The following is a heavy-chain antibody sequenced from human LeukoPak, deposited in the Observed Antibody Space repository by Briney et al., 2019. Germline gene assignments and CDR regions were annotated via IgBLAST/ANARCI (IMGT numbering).Heavy chain of an antibody. Sequence: KASETLSLTCTVSDGPISTYYWSWIRQSPGKGLEWLGYRSNSGKTKSNPSLGGRLIMSVDSSKNQFSLRLSSVTAADTAVYYCARGVTIFGVSIMNWFDPWGPGTRVTVSS. J-gene: IGHJ5*02. V-gene: IGHV4-59*01. D-gene: IGHD3-3*01. CDR1: DGPISTYY. CDR3: ARGVTIFGVSIMNWFDP. CDR2: RSNSGKT.